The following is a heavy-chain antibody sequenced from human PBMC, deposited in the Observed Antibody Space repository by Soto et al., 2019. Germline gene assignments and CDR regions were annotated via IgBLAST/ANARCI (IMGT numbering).Heavy chain of an antibody. V-gene: IGHV2-5*02. J-gene: IGHJ4*02. D-gene: IGHD3-9*01. CDR3: AHRFDWYYFNY. CDR1: GFSLRTSEVG. CDR2: IYWDDDK. Sequence: QITLTESGPTLVKPTQTLTLTCTFSGFSLRTSEVGVGWIRQPPGKALEWLVLIYWDDDKRYSPSLKSRLTITKDTSKNQVVLTMTNMDPADTATYYCAHRFDWYYFNYWGQGTVVTVSS.